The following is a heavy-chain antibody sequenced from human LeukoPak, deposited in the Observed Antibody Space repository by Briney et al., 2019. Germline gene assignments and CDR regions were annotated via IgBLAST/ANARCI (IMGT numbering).Heavy chain of an antibody. V-gene: IGHV4-39*01. CDR1: GDPISSSDYY. J-gene: IGHJ5*02. CDR3: ARALGYCSGGSCTRGYNWFDP. Sequence: KPSETLSLTCTVSGDPISSSDYYWGWIRQPPGKGLEWIGSIYYGGSTYYNPSLKSRVTISVDTSMNQFSLKLSFVTTADTAVYYCARALGYCSGGSCTRGYNWFDPWGQGTLVTVSP. D-gene: IGHD2-15*01. CDR2: IYYGGST.